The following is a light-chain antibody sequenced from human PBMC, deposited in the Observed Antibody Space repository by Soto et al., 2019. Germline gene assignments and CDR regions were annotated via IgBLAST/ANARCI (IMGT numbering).Light chain of an antibody. V-gene: IGKV1-5*01. CDR3: QEYNSYSPYT. CDR2: DAS. CDR1: QSISSW. J-gene: IGKJ2*01. Sequence: DIQMTQSPSTLSASVGDRVTITCRASQSISSWLAWYQQKPGKAPKLLIYDASSLESGVPSRFSGSGSGTEFSISVSSLQPDDFATYYCQEYNSYSPYTFSQGTKLEIK.